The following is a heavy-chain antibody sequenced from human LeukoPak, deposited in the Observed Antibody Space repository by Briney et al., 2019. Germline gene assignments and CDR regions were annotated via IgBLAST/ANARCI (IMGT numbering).Heavy chain of an antibody. Sequence: SGTLSLTCAVSGGSVSSSNWWSWVRQPPVKGLEWIGEIYQSGSTNYNPSLKSRVTISVDKSKNQFSLKLNSVSAADTAVYYCAQGGTPNWFDPWGQGTLVTVSS. CDR2: IYQSGST. CDR1: GGSVSSSNW. J-gene: IGHJ5*02. D-gene: IGHD3-16*01. CDR3: AQGGTPNWFDP. V-gene: IGHV4-4*02.